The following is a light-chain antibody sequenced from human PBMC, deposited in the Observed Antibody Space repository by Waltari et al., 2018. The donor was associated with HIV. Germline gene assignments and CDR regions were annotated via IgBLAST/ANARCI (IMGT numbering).Light chain of an antibody. Sequence: EIVMTQSPATLSVSPGERVTLSCRASPSITTKLAWYQQTPGQAPRLLIYGASTRAPGIPDRFSGSGSGTEFTLTISSLQSEDCAIYYCQQYNNWPPWTFGQGTKVEI. V-gene: IGKV3-15*01. CDR3: QQYNNWPPWT. CDR2: GAS. CDR1: PSITTK. J-gene: IGKJ1*01.